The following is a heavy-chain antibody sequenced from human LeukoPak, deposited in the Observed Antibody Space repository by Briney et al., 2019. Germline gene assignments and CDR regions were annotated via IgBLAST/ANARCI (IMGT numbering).Heavy chain of an antibody. CDR3: ARFSILGTIDY. CDR1: GGSISSYY. V-gene: IGHV4-59*01. J-gene: IGHJ4*02. D-gene: IGHD7-27*01. CDR2: IYYSGST. Sequence: SETLSLTCTVSGGSISSYYWSWIRQPPGKGLERIGYIYYSGSTNYNPSLKSRVTISVDTSKNQFSLKLSSVTAADTAVYYCARFSILGTIDYWGQGTLVTVSS.